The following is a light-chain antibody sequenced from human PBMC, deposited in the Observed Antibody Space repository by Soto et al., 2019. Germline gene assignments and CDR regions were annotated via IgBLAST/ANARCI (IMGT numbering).Light chain of an antibody. V-gene: IGKV1-33*01. CDR2: DAS. CDR1: QDVSNY. J-gene: IGKJ2*01. CDR3: QQYDDLYT. Sequence: DIQMTQSPSSLSASVGGRVTITCRASQDVSNYLNWYQQKPGKAPKLLIYDASNLETGVPSRFSGSGSGTDFTFTITSLQPEDFATYYCQQYDDLYTFGQGTKLEIK.